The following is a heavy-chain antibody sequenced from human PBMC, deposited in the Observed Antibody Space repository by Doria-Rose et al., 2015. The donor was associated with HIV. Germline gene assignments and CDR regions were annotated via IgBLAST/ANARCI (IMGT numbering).Heavy chain of an antibody. CDR2: IFSDDER. V-gene: IGHV2-26*01. CDR1: GVSLSSPGMG. Sequence: ESGPVLVKPTETLTLTCTVSGVSLSSPGMGVSWIRQPPGKALEWLANIFSDDERSYKPSLKSRLTISMGTSKSQVVLTMTDMDPVDTATYYCARIKSSRWYHKYYFDFWGQGTLVIVSA. D-gene: IGHD6-13*01. CDR3: ARIKSSRWYHKYYFDF. J-gene: IGHJ4*02.